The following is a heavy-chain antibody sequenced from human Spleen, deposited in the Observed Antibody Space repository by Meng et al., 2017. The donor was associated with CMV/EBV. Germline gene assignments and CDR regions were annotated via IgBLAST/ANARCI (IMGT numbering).Heavy chain of an antibody. CDR3: ARGHRSTSPSPYYYYGMDV. D-gene: IGHD2-2*01. CDR1: GGSISSYY. V-gene: IGHV4-59*01. Sequence: SETLSLTCTVSGGSISSYYWSWIRQPPGKGLEWIGYIYYSGSTNYNPSLKSRVTISVDTSKNQFSLKLSSVTAADTAVYYCARGHRSTSPSPYYYYGMDVWGQGTTVTVSS. J-gene: IGHJ6*02. CDR2: IYYSGST.